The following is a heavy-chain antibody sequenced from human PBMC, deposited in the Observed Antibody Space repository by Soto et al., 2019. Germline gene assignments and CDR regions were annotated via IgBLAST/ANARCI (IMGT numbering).Heavy chain of an antibody. V-gene: IGHV1-69*01. CDR1: GGTLNSYT. Sequence: QVQLVQSGAEVKKPGSSVRVPCKASGGTLNSYTISWVRQAPGQGLEWMGGIIPVFGTTDYAQKFQGRVRITAEQSTGTAYLDLFSLRSEDTAIYYCSISNSYGRGDFWGQGTLVTVSS. CDR3: SISNSYGRGDF. D-gene: IGHD1-1*01. CDR2: IIPVFGTT. J-gene: IGHJ4*02.